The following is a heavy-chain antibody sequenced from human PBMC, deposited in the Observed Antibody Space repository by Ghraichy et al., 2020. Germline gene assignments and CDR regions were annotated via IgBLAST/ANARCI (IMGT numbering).Heavy chain of an antibody. J-gene: IGHJ6*02. CDR1: GFTFSSYS. D-gene: IGHD4-23*01. Sequence: GSLRLSCVGSGFTFSSYSMNWVRQSPGKGLEWVSYITSSSRTRFYADSVKGRFTISRDNAQNSLYLQMNSLTDEDTAVYYCARGSTVVRFYYYDGMDVWGQGTTVTVS. V-gene: IGHV3-48*02. CDR2: ITSSSRTR. CDR3: ARGSTVVRFYYYDGMDV.